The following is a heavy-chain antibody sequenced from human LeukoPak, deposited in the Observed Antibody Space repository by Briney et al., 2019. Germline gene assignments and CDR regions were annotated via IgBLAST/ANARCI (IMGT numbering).Heavy chain of an antibody. CDR1: GGSFSNYY. V-gene: IGHV4-34*01. Sequence: SETLSLTCTVYGGSFSNYYWSWIRQPPGKGLEWIGEINHSGGTNYNPSLKSRVTMSVDTSKNQFSLKLNSVTAADTAVYYCARDGYYFGLDVWGQGTAVTVSS. CDR3: ARDGYYFGLDV. CDR2: INHSGGT. J-gene: IGHJ6*02.